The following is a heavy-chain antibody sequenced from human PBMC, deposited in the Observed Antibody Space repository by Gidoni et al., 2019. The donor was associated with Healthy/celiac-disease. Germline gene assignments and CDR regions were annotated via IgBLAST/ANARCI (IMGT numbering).Heavy chain of an antibody. CDR2: IGSRSSDI. V-gene: IGHV3-21*01. CDR3: ARDLLFGGRAAAGMVEGLYYYYYYGMDV. Sequence: DVQLVESGGGLVKPGGSLRLPFAASGFTFSRYIMNWFPQAPVKWLEWVSSIGSRSSDIYYADAVKGRLTISRDNAKNSLYVQMNSLRAEDTAGYYWARDLLFGGRAAAGMVEGLYYYYYYGMDVWGQGTTVTVSS. CDR1: GFTFSRYI. D-gene: IGHD6-13*01. J-gene: IGHJ6*02.